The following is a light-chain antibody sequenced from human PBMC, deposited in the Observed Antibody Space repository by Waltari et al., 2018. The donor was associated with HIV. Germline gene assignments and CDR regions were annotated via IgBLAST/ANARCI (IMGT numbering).Light chain of an antibody. J-gene: IGLJ2*01. Sequence: QSVLTQSPSASGTPGQRVTISCSGSISHIGGNTVSSYQHLPATAPKLLIYSNNQRPSGVPDRFSGSKSGTSASLAISGLQSEDEADYYCAAWDANLNGRLFGGGTKLTVL. CDR1: ISHIGGNT. CDR2: SNN. V-gene: IGLV1-44*01. CDR3: AAWDANLNGRL.